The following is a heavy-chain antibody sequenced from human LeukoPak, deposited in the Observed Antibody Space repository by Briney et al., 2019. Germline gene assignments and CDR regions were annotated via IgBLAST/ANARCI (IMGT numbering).Heavy chain of an antibody. CDR3: AKGIVGAAREFDY. D-gene: IGHD1-26*01. CDR2: IYYSGST. V-gene: IGHV4-59*01. J-gene: IGHJ4*02. Sequence: SETLSLTCTVSGGSISSYYWSWIRQPPGKGLEWIGYIYYSGSTNYNPSLKSRVTISVDTSKNQFSLKLSSVTAADTAVYYCAKGIVGAAREFDYWGQGTLVTVSS. CDR1: GGSISSYY.